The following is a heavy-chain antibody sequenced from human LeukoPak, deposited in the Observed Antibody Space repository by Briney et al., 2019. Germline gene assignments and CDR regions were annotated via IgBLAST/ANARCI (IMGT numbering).Heavy chain of an antibody. D-gene: IGHD3-22*01. J-gene: IGHJ3*02. CDR2: IYSGGST. Sequence: GGSLRLSCAASGFTVSSNYMSWVRQAPGKGLEWVSVIYSGGSTYYADSVKGRFTISRDNSKNTLYLQMNSLRAEDTAVYYCARDGGYYDSSGYSSAFDIWGQGTMVTVSS. CDR3: ARDGGYYDSSGYSSAFDI. V-gene: IGHV3-53*01. CDR1: GFTVSSNY.